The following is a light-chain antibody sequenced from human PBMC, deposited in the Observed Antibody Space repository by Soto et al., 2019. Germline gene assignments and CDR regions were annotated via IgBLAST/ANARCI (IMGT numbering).Light chain of an antibody. J-gene: IGLJ3*02. CDR2: DVS. V-gene: IGLV2-11*01. Sequence: QSVLTQPRSVSGSPGQSVTISCTGTSSDVGAYNYVSWYQQHPGKVPKHMIYDVSRRPSGVPDRFSGSKSGNTASLTISGLQADDEADYYCCSYAGSYTLVFGGGTKLTVL. CDR1: SSDVGAYNY. CDR3: CSYAGSYTLV.